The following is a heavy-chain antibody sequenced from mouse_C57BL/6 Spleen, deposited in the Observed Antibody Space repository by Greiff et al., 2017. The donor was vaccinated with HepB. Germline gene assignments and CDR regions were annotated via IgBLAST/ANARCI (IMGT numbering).Heavy chain of an antibody. D-gene: IGHD1-1*01. CDR1: GFTFSSYG. Sequence: EVQVVESGGDLVKPGGSLKLSCAASGFTFSSYGMSWVRQTPDKRLEWVATISSGGSYTYYPDSVKGRFTISRDNAKNTLYLQMSSLKSEDTAMYYCARRYGSSFYWYFDVWGTGTTVTVSS. CDR3: ARRYGSSFYWYFDV. V-gene: IGHV5-6*01. J-gene: IGHJ1*03. CDR2: ISSGGSYT.